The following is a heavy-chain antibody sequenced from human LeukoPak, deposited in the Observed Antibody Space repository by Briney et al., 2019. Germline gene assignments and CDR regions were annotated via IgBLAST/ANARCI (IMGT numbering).Heavy chain of an antibody. J-gene: IGHJ4*02. CDR3: AKSNGYGLIDY. CDR2: IYYSGST. D-gene: IGHD5-12*01. CDR1: GGSISSSSYY. V-gene: IGHV4-39*01. Sequence: SETLSLTCTVSGGSISSSSYYWGWIRQPPGKGLEWIGSIYYSGSTYYNPSLKSRVTISVDTSKNQFSLKLSSVTAADTAMYYCAKSNGYGLIDYWGQGTLVTVSS.